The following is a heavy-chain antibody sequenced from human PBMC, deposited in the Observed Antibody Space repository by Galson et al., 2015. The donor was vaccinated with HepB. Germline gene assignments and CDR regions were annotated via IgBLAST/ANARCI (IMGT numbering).Heavy chain of an antibody. Sequence: CAASGFIFSSNGMQWVRQAPGKGLEWVAVIWNDGSQKYYADSVKGRFTISRDNSKNTLYLQMNSLRAEDTAVYYCARDRITMMNSDAFDIWGQGTMVTVSS. V-gene: IGHV3-33*08. J-gene: IGHJ3*02. CDR1: GFIFSSNG. CDR3: ARDRITMMNSDAFDI. D-gene: IGHD3-22*01. CDR2: IWNDGSQK.